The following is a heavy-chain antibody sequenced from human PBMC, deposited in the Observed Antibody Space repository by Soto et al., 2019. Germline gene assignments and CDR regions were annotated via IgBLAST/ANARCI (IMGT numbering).Heavy chain of an antibody. CDR3: ARDLGRDYGSGSYYY. CDR1: GFTFSDYY. J-gene: IGHJ4*02. D-gene: IGHD3-10*01. Sequence: GGSLRLSCAASGFTFSDYYMNWIRQAPGKGLEWVSYISSSGRTIYYADSVKGRFTISRDNAKNSLYLQMNSLRAEDTAVYYCARDLGRDYGSGSYYYWGQGTLVTVSS. V-gene: IGHV3-11*01. CDR2: ISSSGRTI.